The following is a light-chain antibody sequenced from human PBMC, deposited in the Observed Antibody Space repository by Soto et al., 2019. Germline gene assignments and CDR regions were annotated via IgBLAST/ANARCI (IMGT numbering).Light chain of an antibody. CDR1: QDIRSY. CDR2: DAS. V-gene: IGKV1-33*01. CDR3: QQLKSNLIT. Sequence: DIQMTQSPSSLSASVGDRVTITCQASQDIRSYLNWYQQERGKAPKLLIYDASNLETGVPSRFSGSGSGTDFTFTISSLQPEDIATYYCQQLKSNLITFGQGTRLEIK. J-gene: IGKJ5*01.